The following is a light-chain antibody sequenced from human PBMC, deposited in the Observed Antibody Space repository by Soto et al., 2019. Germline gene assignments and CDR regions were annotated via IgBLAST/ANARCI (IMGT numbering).Light chain of an antibody. Sequence: QSALTQPPSVSGSPGQPVTIPCTGTSSDVGNYDRVSWYHQAPGTAPKLMIYEVSNRPSGVPDRFSGSKSGNTASLSISGLQAEDEGDYYCGSYTTSTARFVFGTGTKLTVL. CDR3: GSYTTSTARFV. CDR1: SSDVGNYDR. J-gene: IGLJ1*01. CDR2: EVS. V-gene: IGLV2-18*02.